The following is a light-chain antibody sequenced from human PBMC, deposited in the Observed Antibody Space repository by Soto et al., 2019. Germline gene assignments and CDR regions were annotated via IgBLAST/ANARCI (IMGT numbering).Light chain of an antibody. CDR1: QSVSSSY. Sequence: EIVLTQSPGTLSLSPGERATLSCRASQSVSSSYLAWYQQKPGQAPRPLIYGASSRAIGTPDRFSGSGSGTDFTLTISRLEPEDFAVYYCQQYGSSPWTFCQGTKVEIK. J-gene: IGKJ1*01. V-gene: IGKV3-20*01. CDR2: GAS. CDR3: QQYGSSPWT.